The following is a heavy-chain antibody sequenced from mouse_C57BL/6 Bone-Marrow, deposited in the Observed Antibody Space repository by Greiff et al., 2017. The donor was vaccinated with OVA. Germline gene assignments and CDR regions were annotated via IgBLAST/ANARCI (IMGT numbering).Heavy chain of an antibody. Sequence: QVQLQQSGAELARPGASVKMSCKASGYTFTSYTMHWVKQRPGQGLEWIGYINPSSGYTKYNQKFKDKATLTADKSSSTAYMQLSSLTSENSAVYYCARVATTCAWYFDVWGTGTTVTVSS. V-gene: IGHV1-4*01. D-gene: IGHD1-1*01. CDR2: INPSSGYT. J-gene: IGHJ1*03. CDR3: ARVATTCAWYFDV. CDR1: GYTFTSYT.